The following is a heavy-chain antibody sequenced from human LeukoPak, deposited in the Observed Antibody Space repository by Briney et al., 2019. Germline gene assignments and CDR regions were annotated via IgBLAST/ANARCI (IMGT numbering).Heavy chain of an antibody. J-gene: IGHJ3*01. Sequence: GGSLRLSCAASGFTFDEYAMHWVRQAPGKGLEWVSGISYSSGSIGYVDSVKGRFTISRDNAKNSLYLQMNSLRAEDTALYYCAKDRGSSSQLGDAFDVWGQGTMVSVSS. CDR1: GFTFDEYA. V-gene: IGHV3-9*01. D-gene: IGHD2-15*01. CDR2: ISYSSGSI. CDR3: AKDRGSSSQLGDAFDV.